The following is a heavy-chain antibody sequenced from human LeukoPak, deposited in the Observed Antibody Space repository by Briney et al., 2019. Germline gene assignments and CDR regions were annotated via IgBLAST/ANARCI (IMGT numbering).Heavy chain of an antibody. CDR2: INHSGST. CDR3: ARRRGYGDLDY. CDR1: GGSFSGYY. J-gene: IGHJ4*02. Sequence: SETLSLTCAVYGGSFSGYYWSWIRQPPGKGLEWIGEINHSGSTNYNPSLKSRVTISVDTSKNQFSLKLSSVTAADTAVYYCARRRGYGDLDYWGQGTLVTVSS. D-gene: IGHD4-17*01. V-gene: IGHV4-34*01.